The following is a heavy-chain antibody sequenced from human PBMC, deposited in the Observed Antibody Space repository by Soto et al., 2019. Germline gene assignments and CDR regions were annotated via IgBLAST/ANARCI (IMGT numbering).Heavy chain of an antibody. CDR1: GFSRITNGEG. CDR3: AHRPSYCSGGSCYSGFDY. J-gene: IGHJ4*02. D-gene: IGHD2-15*01. V-gene: IGHV2-5*02. CDR2: IYWDDDK. Sequence: PKRTVSLKCVYLGFSRITNGEGVGWIREPPGKALEWLALIYWDDDKRYSPSLKSRLTITKDTSKNQAVLTMTNMDPVDTATYYCAHRPSYCSGGSCYSGFDYWGQGTLVTV.